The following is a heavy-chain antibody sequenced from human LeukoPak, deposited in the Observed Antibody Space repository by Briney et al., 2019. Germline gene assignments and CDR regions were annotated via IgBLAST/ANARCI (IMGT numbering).Heavy chain of an antibody. Sequence: ASVKVSCKASGYTFTSYGISWVRPAPGQGLGWMGWISAYNGNTNYAQKLQGRVTMTTDTSTSTAYMELRGLRSDDTAVYYCARAAVAGRSPFDYWGQGTLVTVSS. J-gene: IGHJ4*02. CDR1: GYTFTSYG. V-gene: IGHV1-18*01. CDR2: ISAYNGNT. D-gene: IGHD6-19*01. CDR3: ARAAVAGRSPFDY.